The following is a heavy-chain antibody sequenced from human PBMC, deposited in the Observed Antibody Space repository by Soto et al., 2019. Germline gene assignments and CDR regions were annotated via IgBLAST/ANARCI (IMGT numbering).Heavy chain of an antibody. V-gene: IGHV3-23*01. J-gene: IGHJ4*02. CDR3: ASLSSGWYVYY. Sequence: EVQLLESGGGLVQPGGSLRLSCAASGFTFSSYAMSWVRQAPGKGLEWVSIISGSGGSTYYADSVKGRFTISRDNSKNTLYLQMNSLRAEDTAVYYCASLSSGWYVYYWGQGTLVTVSS. CDR1: GFTFSSYA. CDR2: ISGSGGST. D-gene: IGHD6-19*01.